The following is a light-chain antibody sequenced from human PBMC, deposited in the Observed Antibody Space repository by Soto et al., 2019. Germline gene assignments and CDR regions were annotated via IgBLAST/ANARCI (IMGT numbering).Light chain of an antibody. V-gene: IGKV1-12*01. CDR2: AAS. CDR1: QDSDSW. J-gene: IGKJ1*01. Sequence: DIHRNQSPSSVSAPLGDRITITVRASQDSDSWLVWYQQKPGKAPKLLIYAASSLQSGVPSRFSGSGSGTDFTFTIGSLQPEDFATYYCQQGSSFPWTFGQGTKVDIK. CDR3: QQGSSFPWT.